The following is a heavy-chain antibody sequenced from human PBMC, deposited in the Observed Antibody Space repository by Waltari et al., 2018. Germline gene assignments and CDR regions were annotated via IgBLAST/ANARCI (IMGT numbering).Heavy chain of an antibody. Sequence: EVQLVESGGGLVKPGGSLRLSCAASGFTFSSYSMNWVRQAPGKGLAWVSSISSSSSYIYYADAVKGRFTIARDNAKNSLYLQMNSLRADDTAVYYCASLLWVPADYYYMDVWGKGTTVTISS. D-gene: IGHD2-2*01. V-gene: IGHV3-21*01. CDR2: ISSSSSYI. J-gene: IGHJ6*03. CDR3: ASLLWVPADYYYMDV. CDR1: GFTFSSYS.